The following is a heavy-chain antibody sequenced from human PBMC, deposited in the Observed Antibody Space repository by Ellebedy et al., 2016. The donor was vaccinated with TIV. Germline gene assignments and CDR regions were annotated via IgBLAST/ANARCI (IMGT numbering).Heavy chain of an antibody. Sequence: GGSLRLSXAASRFTFSSYGMTWVRQAPGKGLEWVSTISGDGDMTYYADSVKGRFTISRDNSKNTLSLQMNSLRAEDTAVYYCANAAGCSGNTCHSAWGYYYYAMAVWGQGTTVTVSS. D-gene: IGHD2-2*02. CDR1: RFTFSSYG. CDR3: ANAAGCSGNTCHSAWGYYYYAMAV. J-gene: IGHJ6*02. V-gene: IGHV3-23*01. CDR2: ISGDGDMT.